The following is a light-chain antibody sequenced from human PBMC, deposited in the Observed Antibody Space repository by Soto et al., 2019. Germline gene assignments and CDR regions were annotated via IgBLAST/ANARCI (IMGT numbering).Light chain of an antibody. J-gene: IGKJ3*01. Sequence: EIVLTQSPGTLSLSRGERATLSCRASQSVSNNFLAWHQQKPGQGPRLLIYGASSRAGGIPDRFRGSGSGTDFTLTIAGLEPEDFAVYYCQQYGSSPFTFGPGTKVDIK. CDR2: GAS. CDR1: QSVSNNF. V-gene: IGKV3-20*01. CDR3: QQYGSSPFT.